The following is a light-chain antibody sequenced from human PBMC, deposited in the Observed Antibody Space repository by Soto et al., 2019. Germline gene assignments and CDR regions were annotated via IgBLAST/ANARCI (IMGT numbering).Light chain of an antibody. CDR3: HSYDSSTVV. J-gene: IGLJ2*01. CDR2: EDN. CDR1: SGSIASHY. Sequence: NFMLTQPHSVSESPGKTVTISCTRSSGSIASHYVQWYQQRPGSAPTTVIYEDNQRPSGVPDRFSGSTDGSSNSASLTSSGLQTEDEADYYCHSYDSSTVVFGGGTKVTVL. V-gene: IGLV6-57*04.